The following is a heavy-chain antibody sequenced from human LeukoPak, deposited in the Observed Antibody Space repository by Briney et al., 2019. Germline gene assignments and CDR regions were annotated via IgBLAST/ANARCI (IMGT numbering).Heavy chain of an antibody. D-gene: IGHD1-26*01. CDR1: GFTFSSYA. Sequence: GGSLRLSCAASGFTFSSYAMSWVRQAPGKGLEWVSAISGSGGSTYYADSVKGRFTISRDNSKNTLYLQMNSLRAEDTAVSYCAKDFYSGSYLYYFDYWGQGTLVTVSS. J-gene: IGHJ4*02. CDR3: AKDFYSGSYLYYFDY. V-gene: IGHV3-23*01. CDR2: ISGSGGST.